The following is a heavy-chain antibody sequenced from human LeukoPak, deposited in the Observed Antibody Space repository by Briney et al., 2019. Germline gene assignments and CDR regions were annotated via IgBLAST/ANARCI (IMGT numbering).Heavy chain of an antibody. V-gene: IGHV3-33*01. CDR2: IWYDGSNK. J-gene: IGHJ4*02. CDR1: GFTFSSYG. D-gene: IGHD6-19*01. Sequence: PGGSLRLSCAASGFTFSSYGMHWVRQAPGKGLEWVAVIWYDGSNKYYADSVKGQFTISRDNSKNTLYLQMNSLRAEDTAVYYCASGSSGWLIYWGQGTLVTVSS. CDR3: ASGSSGWLIY.